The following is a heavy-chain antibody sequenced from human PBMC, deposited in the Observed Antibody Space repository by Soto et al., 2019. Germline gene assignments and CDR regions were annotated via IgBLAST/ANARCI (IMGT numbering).Heavy chain of an antibody. J-gene: IGHJ6*02. CDR1: GFSLSNARMG. Sequence: QVTLKESGPVLVKPTETLTLTCTVSGFSLSNARMGVSWIRQPPGKALEWLAHIFSNDEKSYSTSLKSRLTISKDTSXXQXVXXMTNMDPVDTATYYCARIEGYDFWSGYPYYYGMDVWGQGTTVTVSS. CDR2: IFSNDEK. V-gene: IGHV2-26*01. D-gene: IGHD3-3*01. CDR3: ARIEGYDFWSGYPYYYGMDV.